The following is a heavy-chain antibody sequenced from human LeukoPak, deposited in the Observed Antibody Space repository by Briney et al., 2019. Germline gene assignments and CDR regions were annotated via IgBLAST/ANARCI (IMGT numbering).Heavy chain of an antibody. CDR2: IKLSGGST. Sequence: ASVKVSCKASGYTLSSYHMHWLRQAPGQGPEWMGMIKLSGGSTTYAQNFLDRVTVTSDTSTSTVYMELSSLRSEDTTVYYCARDFSATWSFDYWGQGTLVTVSS. CDR1: GYTLSSYH. D-gene: IGHD1-1*01. V-gene: IGHV1-46*01. J-gene: IGHJ4*02. CDR3: ARDFSATWSFDY.